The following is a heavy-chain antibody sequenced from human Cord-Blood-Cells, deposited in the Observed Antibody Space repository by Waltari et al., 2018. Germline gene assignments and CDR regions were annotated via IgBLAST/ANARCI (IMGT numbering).Heavy chain of an antibody. Sequence: QVQLQQWGAGLLKPSETLSLTCAVYGGSFSGYYWSWIRQPPGKGLEWIGEINHSASTNYNPALKSRVTISVDTSKNQFSLKLSAVTAADTAVYYCARGLGFGELFFDYWGQRTLVTVSS. V-gene: IGHV4-34*01. D-gene: IGHD3-10*01. CDR2: INHSAST. CDR3: ARGLGFGELFFDY. CDR1: GGSFSGYY. J-gene: IGHJ4*02.